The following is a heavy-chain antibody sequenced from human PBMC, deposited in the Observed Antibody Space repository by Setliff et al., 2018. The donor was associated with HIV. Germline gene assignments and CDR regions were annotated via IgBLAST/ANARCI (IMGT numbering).Heavy chain of an antibody. CDR3: ARGLAVAGKSYYYYYYMDV. J-gene: IGHJ6*03. Sequence: ASVKVSCKTSGDTFTSYDINWVRQAAGHGLEWMGWMTPYSGNTGYAQKFQGRVSMTRNTSISTAYMELSSLRSEDTAVYYCARGLAVAGKSYYYYYYMDVWGKGTTVTVSS. CDR1: GDTFTSYD. D-gene: IGHD6-19*01. V-gene: IGHV1-8*02. CDR2: MTPYSGNT.